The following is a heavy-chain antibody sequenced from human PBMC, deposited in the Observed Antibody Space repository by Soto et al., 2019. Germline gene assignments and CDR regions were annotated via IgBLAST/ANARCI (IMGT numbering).Heavy chain of an antibody. Sequence: PSESLSLTCSVSFFFISIGNYWGLIRKPPGKGLEWIGSIFHGGNTYYNPSLKSRVTISVDMSKNQFSLKLNSVTAADTAVYYCARARWYDAFDVWGQGTVVTVSS. CDR1: FFFISIGNY. V-gene: IGHV4-38-2*02. J-gene: IGHJ3*01. D-gene: IGHD2-15*01. CDR2: IFHGGNT. CDR3: ARARWYDAFDV.